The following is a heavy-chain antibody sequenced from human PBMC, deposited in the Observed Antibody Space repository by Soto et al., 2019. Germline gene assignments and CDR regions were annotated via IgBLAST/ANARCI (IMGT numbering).Heavy chain of an antibody. Sequence: QVQLVQSGAEVKKPGASVKVSCKASGYTFANYDINWVRQATGQGLEWMGWMNPHSGNTGYAQKFQGRVTMTRNTSISTAYMELSSLRSEDTAVYYCARMDLTGTTSWFDPWGQGSLVTVSS. V-gene: IGHV1-8*01. D-gene: IGHD4-4*01. CDR3: ARMDLTGTTSWFDP. CDR2: MNPHSGNT. J-gene: IGHJ5*02. CDR1: GYTFANYD.